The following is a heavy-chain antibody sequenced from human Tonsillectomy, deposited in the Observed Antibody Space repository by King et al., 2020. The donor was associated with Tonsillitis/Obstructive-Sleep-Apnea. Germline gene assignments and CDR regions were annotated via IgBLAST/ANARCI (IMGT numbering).Heavy chain of an antibody. CDR2: INRSSSYT. J-gene: IGHJ5*02. D-gene: IGHD1-7*01. CDR3: SRLPDPWRGGTTGINWFDP. V-gene: IGHV3-11*05. CDR1: GFTFSDYY. Sequence: VQLVESGGGLVKPGGSLRLSCAASGFTFSDYYMSWIRQAPGKGLEWVSYINRSSSYTNYADSVKGRFTISRDNAKNSLYLQMNSLRAEDTAVDYCSRLPDPWRGGTTGINWFDPWGQGTLVTVSS.